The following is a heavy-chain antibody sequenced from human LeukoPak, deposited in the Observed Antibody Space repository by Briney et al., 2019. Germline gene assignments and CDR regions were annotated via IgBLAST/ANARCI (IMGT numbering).Heavy chain of an antibody. D-gene: IGHD6-19*01. J-gene: IGHJ4*02. CDR2: SRNKAKSYTT. CDR1: GFTFSDRF. V-gene: IGHV3-72*01. CDR3: VRVGSVAGSDYLDY. Sequence: PSGGSLRLSCVVSGFTFSDRFMDWVRQAPGKGLEWVCRSRNKAKSYTTEYAASVKGRFTISRDDSKSSLYLQMNSLKAEDTAVYYCVRVGSVAGSDYLDYWSQGTLVTVSS.